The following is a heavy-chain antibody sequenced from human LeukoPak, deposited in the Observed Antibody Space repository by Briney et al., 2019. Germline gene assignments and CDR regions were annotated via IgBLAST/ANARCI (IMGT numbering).Heavy chain of an antibody. J-gene: IGHJ6*03. CDR2: IRYDGNNK. Sequence: GGSLRLSCAASGFTFSSFWMTWVRQAPGKGLEWVAFIRYDGNNKYNADSVRGRFTISRDNSKNTLYLQMNSLRAEDTAVYYCAKDSGSYSDYYYYMDVWGKGTTVTVSS. CDR1: GFTFSSFW. CDR3: AKDSGSYSDYYYYMDV. V-gene: IGHV3-30*02. D-gene: IGHD1-26*01.